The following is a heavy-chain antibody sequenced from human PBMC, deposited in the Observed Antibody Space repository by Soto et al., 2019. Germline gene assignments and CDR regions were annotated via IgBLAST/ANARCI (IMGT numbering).Heavy chain of an antibody. CDR2: VYHTGRT. CDR1: GGSFKRGSYS. CDR3: ARDFAYLDS. D-gene: IGHD3-3*01. V-gene: IGHV4-61*01. Sequence: SETLSLTCTVSGGSFKRGSYSWSWIRQPPGKGLEWIGYVYHTGRTSYNPSLKSRVSISMDTSKNQFSLNLDSVTAADTAVYSCARDFAYLDSWGKGTLGILSS. J-gene: IGHJ4*02.